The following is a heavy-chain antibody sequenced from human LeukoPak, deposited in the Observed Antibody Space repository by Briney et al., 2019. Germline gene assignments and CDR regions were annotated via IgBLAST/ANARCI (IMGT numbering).Heavy chain of an antibody. V-gene: IGHV1-18*01. CDR3: ARGTSLQYYYYGMDV. D-gene: IGHD1-1*01. Sequence: ASVKVSCKASGYTFTSYGISWVRQAPGQGLEWMGWISAYNGNTNYAQKLQGRVTMTTDTSTSTAYMELRSLRSDDTAVYYCARGTSLQYYYYGMDVWGQGTTVTVSS. CDR1: GYTFTSYG. CDR2: ISAYNGNT. J-gene: IGHJ6*02.